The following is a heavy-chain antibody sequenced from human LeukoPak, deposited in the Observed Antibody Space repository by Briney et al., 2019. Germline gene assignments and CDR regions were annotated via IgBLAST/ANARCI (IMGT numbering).Heavy chain of an antibody. CDR1: GGSFSGYY. J-gene: IGHJ4*02. V-gene: IGHV4-34*01. CDR3: ARGRGEFSSSWYLYFDY. Sequence: SETLSLTCAVYGGSFSGYYWSWIRQPPGKGLEWIGEINHSGSTNYNPSLKSRVTISVDTSKNQFSLKLSSVTAADTAVYYCARGRGEFSSSWYLYFDYWGQGTLVTVSS. CDR2: INHSGST. D-gene: IGHD6-13*01.